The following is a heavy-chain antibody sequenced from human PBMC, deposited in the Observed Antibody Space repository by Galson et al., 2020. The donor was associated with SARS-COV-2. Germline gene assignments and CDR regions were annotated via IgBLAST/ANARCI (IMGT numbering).Heavy chain of an antibody. CDR1: GIPLSSHC. J-gene: IGHJ4*01. CDR3: VRVFSGTVGLDY. CDR2: HHYAGSRI. Sequence: ESPKIPLSASGIPLSSHCMSLVRPAPGKGPGLVSYHHYAGSRINHANSVKGRFTISRDNAKNTLYLQMNSLRVEDTALYFCVRVFSGTVGLDYWRYGTLGRVSS. V-gene: IGHV3-74*01. D-gene: IGHD1-26*01.